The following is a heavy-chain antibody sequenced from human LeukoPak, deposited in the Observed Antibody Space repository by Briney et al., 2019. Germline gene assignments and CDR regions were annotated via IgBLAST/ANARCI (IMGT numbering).Heavy chain of an antibody. CDR3: ARTAARRFDD. CDR1: GYTFPSYF. Sequence: ASVKVSCKASGYTFPSYFMHWVRQAPGQGLEWMGIINPTGGSTTYAQKFQGRVTMTRDTSTSTVYMELSSLRSGDTAVYYCARTAARRFDDWGQGTLVTVSS. V-gene: IGHV1-46*01. D-gene: IGHD6-6*01. J-gene: IGHJ4*01. CDR2: INPTGGST.